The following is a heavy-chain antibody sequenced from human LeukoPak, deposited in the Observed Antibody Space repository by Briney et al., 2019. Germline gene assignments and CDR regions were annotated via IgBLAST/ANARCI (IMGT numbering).Heavy chain of an antibody. V-gene: IGHV4-34*01. J-gene: IGHJ4*02. Sequence: SETLSLTCAVYGGSFSGYYWSWIRQPPGKGLEWIGEINHSGSTNYNPSLKSRVTISVDTSKNQFSLKLSSVTAADTAVYYCARGPPLFYSGSFHYWGQGTLVTVSS. D-gene: IGHD6-6*01. CDR1: GGSFSGYY. CDR2: INHSGST. CDR3: ARGPPLFYSGSFHY.